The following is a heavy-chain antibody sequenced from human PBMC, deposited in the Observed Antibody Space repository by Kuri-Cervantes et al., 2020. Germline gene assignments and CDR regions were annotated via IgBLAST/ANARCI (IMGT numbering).Heavy chain of an antibody. D-gene: IGHD5/OR15-5a*01. V-gene: IGHV5-51*01. CDR1: GYTFASYG. CDR3: AIHGGGNSVHDYDF. Sequence: KVSCKGSGYTFASYGIGWVRQVPGKGLEWMGSIYPGDSDTRYTQSFQGQVTISADKSISTAYLQWSSLKAADSAMYYCAIHGGGNSVHDYDFWGQRTLVTVSS. CDR2: IYPGDSDT. J-gene: IGHJ4*02.